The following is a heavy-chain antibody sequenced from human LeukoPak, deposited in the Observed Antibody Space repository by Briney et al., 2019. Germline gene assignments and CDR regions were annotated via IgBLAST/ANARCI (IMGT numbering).Heavy chain of an antibody. CDR2: INHSGST. J-gene: IGHJ4*02. V-gene: IGHV4-34*01. Sequence: SETLSLTCAVYGGHFSGYYWSWIRQPPGKGLEWIGEINHSGSTNYNPSLKSRVTISVDTSKNQFSLKLSSVTAADTAVYYCARKKHLDYWGQGTLVTVSS. CDR1: GGHFSGYY. CDR3: ARKKHLDY.